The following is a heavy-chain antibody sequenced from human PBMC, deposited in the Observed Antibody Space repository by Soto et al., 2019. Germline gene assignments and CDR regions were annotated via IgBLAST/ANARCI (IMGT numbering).Heavy chain of an antibody. CDR3: AQISRDGYKYLDY. V-gene: IGHV2-26*01. Sequence: QVTLKESGPVLVKPTETLTLTCTVSGFSLSNAKMGVTWIRQPPGTALEWLAHIFSNDEKSYSTSLKSRLTISKDTTKSQVVLTMTNMDPVDTATYYCAQISRDGYKYLDYWGQGTLVTVSS. J-gene: IGHJ4*02. CDR1: GFSLSNAKMG. CDR2: IFSNDEK. D-gene: IGHD5-12*01.